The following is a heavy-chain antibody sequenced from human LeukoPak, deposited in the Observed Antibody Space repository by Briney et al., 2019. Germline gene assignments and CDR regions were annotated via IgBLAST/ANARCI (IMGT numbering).Heavy chain of an antibody. CDR3: ARDVQQQLPRGFDY. CDR1: GYTFTGYY. D-gene: IGHD6-13*01. CDR2: INPNSGGT. J-gene: IGHJ4*02. Sequence: ASVKASCKASGYTFTGYYMHWVRQAPGQGLEWMGWINPNSGGTNYAQKFQGRVTMTRDTSISTAYMELSRLRSDDTAVYYCARDVQQQLPRGFDYWGQGTLVTVSS. V-gene: IGHV1-2*02.